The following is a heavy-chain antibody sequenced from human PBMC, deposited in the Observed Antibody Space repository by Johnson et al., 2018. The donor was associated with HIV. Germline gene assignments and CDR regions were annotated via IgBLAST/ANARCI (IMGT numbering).Heavy chain of an antibody. Sequence: VQLVESGGGLVQPGGSLRLSCAASGFTFSSYLMSWVRQAPGKGLEWVTNIKLDGSEKYYVDSVRGRFTISRDNSKNTLYLQMNSLRAEDTAVFYCAKGGPLFVDAFDIWGQGTMVTVSS. CDR2: IKLDGSEK. CDR3: AKGGPLFVDAFDI. J-gene: IGHJ3*02. V-gene: IGHV3-7*01. D-gene: IGHD3-3*01. CDR1: GFTFSSYL.